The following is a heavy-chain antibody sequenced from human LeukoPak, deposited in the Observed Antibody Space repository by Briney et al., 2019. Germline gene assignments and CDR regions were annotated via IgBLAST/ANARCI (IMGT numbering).Heavy chain of an antibody. Sequence: GGSLRLSCAASGFTFSSYEMNWVRQAPGKRLEWVSYISSSGSTIYYADSVKGRFTISRDNAKNSLYLQMNSLRAEDTAVYYCASYVYGSGSYYNGGSDFDYWGQGTLVTVSS. CDR2: ISSSGSTI. D-gene: IGHD3-10*01. V-gene: IGHV3-48*03. CDR1: GFTFSSYE. CDR3: ASYVYGSGSYYNGGSDFDY. J-gene: IGHJ4*02.